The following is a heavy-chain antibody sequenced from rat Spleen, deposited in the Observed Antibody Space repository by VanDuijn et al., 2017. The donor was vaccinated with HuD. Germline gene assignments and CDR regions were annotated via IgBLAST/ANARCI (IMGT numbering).Heavy chain of an antibody. CDR2: ISYDGSST. CDR3: ARHPTVVFPFDY. V-gene: IGHV5-29*01. Sequence: EVQLVESGGGLVQPGRSLKLSCAASGFTFSNYGMAWVRQAPTKGLEWVATISYDGSSTYYRDSVKGRFTISRDNAKSTLYRQMDSLGSEDTATYYWARHPTVVFPFDYWGQGVMVTVSS. CDR1: GFTFSNYG. D-gene: IGHD1-1*01. J-gene: IGHJ2*01.